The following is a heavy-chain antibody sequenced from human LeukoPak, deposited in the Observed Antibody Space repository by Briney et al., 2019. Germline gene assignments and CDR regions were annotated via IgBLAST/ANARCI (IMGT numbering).Heavy chain of an antibody. J-gene: IGHJ5*01. CDR2: ISGSGGST. CDR1: GFTFSNYA. D-gene: IGHD5-12*01. CDR3: AKDGEYSGYNNWFFY. V-gene: IGHV3-23*01. Sequence: GGSMRLSCAASGFTFSNYAMSWVRQAPGKGLEWVSGISGSGGSTYYADSVKGRFTISRDNSKNTLYLQMNSLRAEDTAVYYCAKDGEYSGYNNWFFYWGQGTLVTVSS.